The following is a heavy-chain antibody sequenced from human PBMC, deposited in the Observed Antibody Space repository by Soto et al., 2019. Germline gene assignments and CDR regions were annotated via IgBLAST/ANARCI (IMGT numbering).Heavy chain of an antibody. CDR3: AKSLRGVMIDFDY. CDR1: GFTFSINA. J-gene: IGHJ4*02. D-gene: IGHD3-10*01. CDR2: IRGSAGST. Sequence: EVQLLESGGGLVQPGGPLRPPCAASGFTFSINAMSWVRQAPGKGLEGVQAIRGSAGSTYNADSVKGWFTISRDNSKNMLYLQMNSLRAEDTALYYCAKSLRGVMIDFDYWGQGTLVTVSS. V-gene: IGHV3-23*01.